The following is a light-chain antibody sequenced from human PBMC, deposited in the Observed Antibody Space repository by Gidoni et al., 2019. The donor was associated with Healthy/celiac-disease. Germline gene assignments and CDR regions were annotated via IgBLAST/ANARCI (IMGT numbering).Light chain of an antibody. CDR1: QSVSSY. V-gene: IGKV3-11*01. J-gene: IGKJ4*01. CDR2: DAS. Sequence: EIVLTQSPATLSVSPGERATLSCRASQSVSSYLAWYQQKPGQAPRLLIYDASNRATPLPARFSGSGSGTDFTLTISSLEPEDFAVYYCQQRSNWPPSLTFGGGTKVEIK. CDR3: QQRSNWPPSLT.